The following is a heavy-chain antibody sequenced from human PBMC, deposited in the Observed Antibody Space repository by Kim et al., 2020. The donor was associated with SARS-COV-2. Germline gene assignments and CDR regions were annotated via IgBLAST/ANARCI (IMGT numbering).Heavy chain of an antibody. D-gene: IGHD2-2*01. Sequence: PSLKNRATLSVDTSKNQFSLKLNSVTAADTAIYYCAGYCSSATCHGAFDIWGQGTMVTVSS. CDR3: AGYCSSATCHGAFDI. V-gene: IGHV4-34*04. J-gene: IGHJ3*02.